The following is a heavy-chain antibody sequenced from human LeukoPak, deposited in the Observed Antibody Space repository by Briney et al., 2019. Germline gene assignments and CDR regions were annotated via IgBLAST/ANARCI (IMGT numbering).Heavy chain of an antibody. Sequence: GGSLRLSCAASGFTFSSYSMNWVRQAPGKGLEWVSSISSSSSYIYYADSVKGRFTISRDNAKNSLYLQMNSLRAEDTAVYYCAKGGRVVVSMGDAFDIWGQGTTVTVSP. V-gene: IGHV3-21*01. J-gene: IGHJ3*02. CDR3: AKGGRVVVSMGDAFDI. CDR2: ISSSSSYI. D-gene: IGHD2-15*01. CDR1: GFTFSSYS.